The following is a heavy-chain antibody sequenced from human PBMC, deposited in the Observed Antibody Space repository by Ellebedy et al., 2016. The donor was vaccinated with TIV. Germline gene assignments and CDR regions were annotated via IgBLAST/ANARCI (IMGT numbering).Heavy chain of an antibody. D-gene: IGHD2-21*02. CDR3: ARTDPWQPIDD. CDR1: GGSVSSTRYY. V-gene: IGHV4-39*01. J-gene: IGHJ4*02. Sequence: MPSETLSLTCSVSGGSVSSTRYYWAWIRRPPGKGLVYIGSVYYSGSPYYNPSFKSRVTLSTDTSKNQFSLNLRTVTAADTAVYYCARTDPWQPIDDWGQGILVSVSS. CDR2: VYYSGSP.